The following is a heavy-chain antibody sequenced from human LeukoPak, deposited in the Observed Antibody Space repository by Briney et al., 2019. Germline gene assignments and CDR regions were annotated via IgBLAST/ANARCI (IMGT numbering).Heavy chain of an antibody. D-gene: IGHD7-27*01. V-gene: IGHV3-15*01. Sequence: GGSLRLSCAASGFTFSNAWMSWVRQAPGKGLEWVGRIKSKTDGGTPDYAAPVKGRFTISRDDSKNTLYLQMNSLKTEDTAVYYCTTDSAQTGVDPWGQGTLVTVSS. CDR1: GFTFSNAW. J-gene: IGHJ5*02. CDR2: IKSKTDGGTP. CDR3: TTDSAQTGVDP.